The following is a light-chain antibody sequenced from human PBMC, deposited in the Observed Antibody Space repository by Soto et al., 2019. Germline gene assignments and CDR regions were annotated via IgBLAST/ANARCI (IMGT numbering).Light chain of an antibody. Sequence: EIVMTQSPGTLSVSPGERATLSCRASQSVSSNLAWYQQKPGQAPRLLIYGASTRATGIPARFSGSGSGTQLTLTISSLQSEDFAVHYCQQYNDWPPWTFGQGTKVDIK. CDR3: QQYNDWPPWT. CDR1: QSVSSN. J-gene: IGKJ1*01. V-gene: IGKV3-15*01. CDR2: GAS.